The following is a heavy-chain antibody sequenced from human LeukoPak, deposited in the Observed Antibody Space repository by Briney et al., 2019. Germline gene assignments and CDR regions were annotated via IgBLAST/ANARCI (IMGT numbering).Heavy chain of an antibody. CDR2: IYSRGST. CDR1: GGPISSSSYY. D-gene: IGHD2-2*01. CDR3: ARDRHIVVVPAATPYNWFDP. V-gene: IGHV4-39*07. Sequence: SETLSLTCTVSGGPISSSSYYWGWIRQPPGKGLEWIGSIYSRGSTYYNPSLQSRVTISMDTSKNQFSLKLSSVTAADTAVYYCARDRHIVVVPAATPYNWFDPWGQGTLVTVSS. J-gene: IGHJ5*02.